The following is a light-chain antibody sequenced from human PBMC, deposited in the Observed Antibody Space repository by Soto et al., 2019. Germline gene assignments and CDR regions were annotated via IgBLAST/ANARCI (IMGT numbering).Light chain of an antibody. CDR1: SGDIAARY. J-gene: IGLJ2*01. Sequence: NFMLTQPLSVSESPGKTVTISCTRSSGDIAARYVQWYQQRPGSAPTTVIYEDSQRPSGVPDRFSGSIDRSSNSASLVISGLKTEDEADYYCQSYDGRDVVFGGGTQLTVL. CDR2: EDS. V-gene: IGLV6-57*04. CDR3: QSYDGRDVV.